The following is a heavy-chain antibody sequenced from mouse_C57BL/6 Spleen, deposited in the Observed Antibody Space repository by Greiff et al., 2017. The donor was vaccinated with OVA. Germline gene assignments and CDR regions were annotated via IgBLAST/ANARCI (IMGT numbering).Heavy chain of an antibody. D-gene: IGHD2-4*01. CDR1: GYTFTSYG. CDR3: ARHDYDGTPYFDY. Sequence: VKLMESGAELARPGASVKLSCKASGYTFTSYGISWVKQRTGQGLEWIGEIYPRSGNTYYNEKFKGKATLTADKSSSTAYMELRSLTSEDSAVYFCARHDYDGTPYFDYWGQGTTLTVSS. CDR2: IYPRSGNT. J-gene: IGHJ2*01. V-gene: IGHV1-81*01.